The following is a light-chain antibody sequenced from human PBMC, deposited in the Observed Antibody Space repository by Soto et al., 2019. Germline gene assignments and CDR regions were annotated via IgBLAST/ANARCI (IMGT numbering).Light chain of an antibody. CDR3: QQYGSSPKT. CDR1: QSVSSSY. Sequence: EIVLTQSPGTLSLSPGERATLSCRASQSVSSSYLAWYQQKPGQAPRLLIYGASSRATGIPDRFSGSGSGTYVTLTINRLEPEDFAVYYCQQYGSSPKTFGQGTKLESK. J-gene: IGKJ2*01. V-gene: IGKV3-20*01. CDR2: GAS.